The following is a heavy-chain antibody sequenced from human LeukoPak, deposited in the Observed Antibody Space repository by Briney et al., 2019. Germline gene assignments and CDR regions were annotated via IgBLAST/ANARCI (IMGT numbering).Heavy chain of an antibody. CDR2: IVGTGVSR. CDR3: AKGNYYDSNSYLYYFDY. Sequence: PGGSLRLSCAASGFTFSSHAMSWVRQAPGKGLEWVPSIVGTGVSRDYADSVKGRFTISRDNSKNTLYLQMNSLRAEDTAVYYCAKGNYYDSNSYLYYFDYWGQGTLVTVSS. J-gene: IGHJ4*02. CDR1: GFTFSSHA. V-gene: IGHV3-23*01. D-gene: IGHD3-22*01.